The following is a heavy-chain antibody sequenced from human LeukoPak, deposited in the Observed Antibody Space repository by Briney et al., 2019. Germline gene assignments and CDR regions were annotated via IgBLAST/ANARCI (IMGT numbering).Heavy chain of an antibody. J-gene: IGHJ2*01. CDR3: AREERDGYNYYWYFDL. CDR2: ISSSSSYI. Sequence: GGSLRLSCAASGFTFSSYSMNWVRQAPGKGLEWVSPISSSSSYISYADSVKGRFTISRDNAKNSLYLQMNSLRAEDTAVYYCAREERDGYNYYWYFDLWGRGTLVTVSS. V-gene: IGHV3-21*01. D-gene: IGHD5-24*01. CDR1: GFTFSSYS.